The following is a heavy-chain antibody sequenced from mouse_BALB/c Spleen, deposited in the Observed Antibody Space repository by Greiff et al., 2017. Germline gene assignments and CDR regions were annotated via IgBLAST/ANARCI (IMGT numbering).Heavy chain of an antibody. CDR2: ISSGGSYT. J-gene: IGHJ4*01. D-gene: IGHD1-1*01. CDR3: ARDYGSSLYAMDY. V-gene: IGHV5-6*01. CDR1: GFTFSSYG. Sequence: EVMLVESGGDLVKPGGSLKLSCAASGFTFSSYGMSWVRQTPDKRLEWVATISSGGSYTYYPDSVKGRFTISRDNAKNTLYLQMSSLKSEDTAMYYCARDYGSSLYAMDYWGQGTSDTVSS.